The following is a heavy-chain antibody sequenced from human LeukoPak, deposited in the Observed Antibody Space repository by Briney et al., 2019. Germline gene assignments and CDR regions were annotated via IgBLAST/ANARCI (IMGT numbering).Heavy chain of an antibody. D-gene: IGHD3-10*01. J-gene: IGHJ4*02. V-gene: IGHV1-18*01. CDR1: GGTFSSYA. CDR3: ARDLRITMVRGVDNDY. CDR2: ISAYNGNT. Sequence: ASVKVSCKASGGTFSSYAISWVRQAPGQGLEWMGWISAYNGNTNYAQKLQGRVTMTTDTSTSTAYMELRSLRSDDTAVYYCARDLRITMVRGVDNDYWGQGTLVTVSS.